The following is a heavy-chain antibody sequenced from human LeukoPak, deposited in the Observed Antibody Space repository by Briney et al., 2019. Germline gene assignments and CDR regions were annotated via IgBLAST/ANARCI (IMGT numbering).Heavy chain of an antibody. D-gene: IGHD6-19*01. CDR2: ISGSGGST. CDR1: GFTFSSYA. J-gene: IGHJ4*02. Sequence: GGSLRLSCAASGFTFSSYAMSWVRQAPGKRLEWVSAISGSGGSTYYADSVKGRFTISRDNSKNTLYLQMNSLRAEDTAVYYCAKDGIAVAGLATYFDYWGQGTLVTVSS. V-gene: IGHV3-23*01. CDR3: AKDGIAVAGLATYFDY.